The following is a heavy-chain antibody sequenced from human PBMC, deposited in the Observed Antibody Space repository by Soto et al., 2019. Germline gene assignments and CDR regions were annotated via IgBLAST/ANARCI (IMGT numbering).Heavy chain of an antibody. CDR1: GYTFNIYG. J-gene: IGHJ4*02. Sequence: QVHLVQSGAEVMKPGASVKVSCKASGYTFNIYGISWVRQAPGQGLEWMGWISGYNGNTDYAQNLQDRVTLTTDASTSTVYMELRSLRSDDTAVYYCARVDYYDSSGYYGYWGQGTLITVSS. CDR3: ARVDYYDSSGYYGY. D-gene: IGHD3-22*01. V-gene: IGHV1-18*04. CDR2: ISGYNGNT.